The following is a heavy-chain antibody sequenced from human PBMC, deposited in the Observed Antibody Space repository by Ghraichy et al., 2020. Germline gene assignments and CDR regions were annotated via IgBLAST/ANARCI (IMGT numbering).Heavy chain of an antibody. CDR2: ISGSGGST. Sequence: LSLTCAASGFTFSSYAMSWVRQAPGKGLEWVSAISGSGGSTYYADSVKGRFTISRDNSKNTLYLQMNSLRAEDTAVYYCAKDMTTVSYYYYYGMDVWGQGTTVTVSS. J-gene: IGHJ6*02. CDR1: GFTFSSYA. V-gene: IGHV3-23*01. D-gene: IGHD4-17*01. CDR3: AKDMTTVSYYYYYGMDV.